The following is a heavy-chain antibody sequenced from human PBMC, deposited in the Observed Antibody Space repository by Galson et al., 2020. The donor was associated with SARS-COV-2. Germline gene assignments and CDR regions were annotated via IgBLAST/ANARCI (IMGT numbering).Heavy chain of an antibody. D-gene: IGHD3-22*01. Sequence: ASVKVSCKASCYTFTSYGISWVRQPPAQGREWMGWISASNGNTNYAQKLQGRVTMTTDTSTSTAYMELRSLRSDDTAVYYCARLRESGSSGYYYDYWGQGTLVTVSS. V-gene: IGHV1-18*01. J-gene: IGHJ4*02. CDR1: CYTFTSYG. CDR2: ISASNGNT. CDR3: ARLRESGSSGYYYDY.